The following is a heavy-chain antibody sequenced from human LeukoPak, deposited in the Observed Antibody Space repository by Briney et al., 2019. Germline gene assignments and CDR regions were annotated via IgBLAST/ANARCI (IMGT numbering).Heavy chain of an antibody. J-gene: IGHJ4*02. V-gene: IGHV3-23*01. D-gene: IGHD6-19*01. Sequence: PGGSLRLSCAASGFTFNNNGMSWVRQAPGKGLEWVSVISASGGSTYYADSVKGRFTISRDNSKNTLYLQMNSLRAEDTAVYYCAKGPAGSGWSPPSYWGQGTLVTVSS. CDR1: GFTFNNNG. CDR3: AKGPAGSGWSPPSY. CDR2: ISASGGST.